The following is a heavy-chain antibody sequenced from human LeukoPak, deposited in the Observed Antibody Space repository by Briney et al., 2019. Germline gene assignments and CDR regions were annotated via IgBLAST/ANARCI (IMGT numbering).Heavy chain of an antibody. CDR1: GFTFSSYG. Sequence: GRSLRLSGAASGFTFSSYGMHWVRQAPGKGLEWVAVISYDGSNKYYADSVKGRFTISRDNSKNTLYLQMNSLRAEDTAVYYCAKNRKYSSSWEYDYWGQGTLVTVSS. J-gene: IGHJ4*02. CDR3: AKNRKYSSSWEYDY. CDR2: ISYDGSNK. V-gene: IGHV3-30*18. D-gene: IGHD6-13*01.